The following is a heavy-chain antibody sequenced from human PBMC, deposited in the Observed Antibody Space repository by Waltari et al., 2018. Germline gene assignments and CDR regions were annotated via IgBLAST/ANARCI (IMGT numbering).Heavy chain of an antibody. Sequence: QVQLQESVPGLVKPSETLSLTCTVSGGSISSYYWSWIRQPAGKGLEWIGRIYTSGSTNYNPSLKSRVTRSVDTSKNQFSLKLSSVTAADTAVYYCARDFIAAAGTPPNWYFDLWGRGTLVTVSS. J-gene: IGHJ2*01. CDR2: IYTSGST. D-gene: IGHD6-13*01. V-gene: IGHV4-4*07. CDR3: ARDFIAAAGTPPNWYFDL. CDR1: GGSISSYY.